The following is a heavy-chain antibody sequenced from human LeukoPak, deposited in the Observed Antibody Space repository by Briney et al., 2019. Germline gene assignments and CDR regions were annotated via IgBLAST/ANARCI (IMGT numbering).Heavy chain of an antibody. J-gene: IGHJ4*02. CDR2: IYRGGST. D-gene: IGHD6-13*01. CDR3: ARDTPHSSSWYVNY. Sequence: GGSLRLSCAASGITVSSNYMSCVRQAPGKGLEWVSVIYRGGSTYYADSVKGRFTISRDNSKNTLYLQVNSLRAEDTAVYYCARDTPHSSSWYVNYWGQGTLVTVSS. V-gene: IGHV3-66*01. CDR1: GITVSSNY.